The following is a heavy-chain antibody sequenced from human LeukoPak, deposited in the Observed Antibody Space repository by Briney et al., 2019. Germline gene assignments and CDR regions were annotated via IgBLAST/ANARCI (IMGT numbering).Heavy chain of an antibody. D-gene: IGHD6-13*01. V-gene: IGHV3-43D*03. CDR3: AKGNSSSWYEFFDY. Sequence: PGGSLRLSCAASGFTFDDYAMHWVRQAPGKGLEWVSLISWDGGSTYYADSVKGRFTISRDNSKNSLYLQMNSLRAEDTALYYCAKGNSSSWYEFFDYWGQGTLVTVSS. J-gene: IGHJ4*02. CDR1: GFTFDDYA. CDR2: ISWDGGST.